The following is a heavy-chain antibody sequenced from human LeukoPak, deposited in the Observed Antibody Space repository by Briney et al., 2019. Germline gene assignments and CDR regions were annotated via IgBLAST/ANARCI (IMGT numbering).Heavy chain of an antibody. CDR3: ARESVVVVAATDYYYYYMDV. CDR1: GYTFTDYY. Sequence: ASVKVSCKASGYTFTDYYMYWVRQAPGQGLEWMGWINPNSGGTHYAQRFQGRVTMTRDTSISTAYMELSRLRSDDTAVYYCARESVVVVAATDYYYYYMDVWGKGTTVTVSS. CDR2: INPNSGGT. D-gene: IGHD2-15*01. J-gene: IGHJ6*03. V-gene: IGHV1-2*02.